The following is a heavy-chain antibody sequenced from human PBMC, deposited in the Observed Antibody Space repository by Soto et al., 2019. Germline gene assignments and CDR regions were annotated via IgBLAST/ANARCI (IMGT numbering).Heavy chain of an antibody. CDR1: GFTFSSYG. D-gene: IGHD3-10*01. Sequence: GGSLRLSCAASGFTFSSYGMHWVRQAPGKGLEWVAVISYDGSNKYYADSVKGRFTISRDNSENTLYLQMNSLRAEDTAVYYCAKDSSHSGNDYWGQGTLVTVSS. CDR2: ISYDGSNK. CDR3: AKDSSHSGNDY. J-gene: IGHJ4*02. V-gene: IGHV3-30*18.